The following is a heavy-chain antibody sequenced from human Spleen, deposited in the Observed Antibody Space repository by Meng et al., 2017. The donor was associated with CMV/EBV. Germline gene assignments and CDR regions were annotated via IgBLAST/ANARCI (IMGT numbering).Heavy chain of an antibody. CDR1: GGSISSNSYF. D-gene: IGHD5-12*01. CDR3: ARAPSGYLDAFDI. Sequence: GSLRLSCTVSGGSISSNSYFWGWIRQPPGKGLEWIGSIYSSGSTYYNPSLKSPLTISVDTSKNQFSLKLSSVTAADTAVYYCARAPSGYLDAFDIWGHGTMVTVSS. CDR2: IYSSGST. J-gene: IGHJ3*02. V-gene: IGHV4-39*07.